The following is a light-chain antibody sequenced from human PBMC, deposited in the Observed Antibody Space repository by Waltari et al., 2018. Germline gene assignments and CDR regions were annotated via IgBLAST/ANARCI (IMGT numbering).Light chain of an antibody. CDR1: QSVSSN. CDR3: QQYDNWPLT. V-gene: IGKV3-15*01. CDR2: AAS. Sequence: EIVMTQSPATLSVSPGERATLSCRASQSVSSNLAWYQQRPGRAPRLRIYAASARATGIPARFSGSGSGTEFTLTISSLQSEDFAIYFCQQYDNWPLTFGQGTKLEIK. J-gene: IGKJ2*01.